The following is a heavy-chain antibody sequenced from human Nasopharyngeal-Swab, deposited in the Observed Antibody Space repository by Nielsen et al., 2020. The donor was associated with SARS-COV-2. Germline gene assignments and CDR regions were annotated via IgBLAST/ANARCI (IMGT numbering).Heavy chain of an antibody. CDR1: GFTFSSYS. CDR2: ISSSSSYI. V-gene: IGHV3-21*01. D-gene: IGHD3-3*01. CDR3: ARDRITIFGVEKPFDY. J-gene: IGHJ4*02. Sequence: GESLKISCAASGFTFSSYSMNWVRQAPGKGLEWVSSISSSSSYIYNADSVKGRFTISRDNAKNSLYLQMNSLRAEDTAVYYCARDRITIFGVEKPFDYWGQGTLVTVSS.